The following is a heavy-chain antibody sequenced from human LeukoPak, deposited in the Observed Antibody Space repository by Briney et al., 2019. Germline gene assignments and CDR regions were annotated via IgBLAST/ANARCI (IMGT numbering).Heavy chain of an antibody. D-gene: IGHD3-10*01. Sequence: ASVKVSCKASGYTFTGYYMHWVRQATGQGLEWMGWMNPNSGNTGYAQKFQGRVTITRNTSISTAYMELSSLRSEDTAVYYCARGNYYGSGSSSHYYMDVWGKGTTVTVSS. CDR1: GYTFTGYY. CDR3: ARGNYYGSGSSSHYYMDV. CDR2: MNPNSGNT. J-gene: IGHJ6*03. V-gene: IGHV1-8*03.